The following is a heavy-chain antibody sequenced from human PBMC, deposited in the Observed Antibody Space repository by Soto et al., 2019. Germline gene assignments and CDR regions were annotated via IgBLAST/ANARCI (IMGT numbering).Heavy chain of an antibody. CDR2: ISGSDGIT. CDR3: AKGFHIEFGTILTPWYFDY. J-gene: IGHJ4*02. V-gene: IGHV3-23*01. Sequence: EVQLLESGGGLIQPGGSLRLSCADSGFTFSSYAMSWVRQAPGKGLEWVSSISGSDGITYYGDSVKGRFTISRDNSKNTLYLQMNSLRADDTAVYFCAKGFHIEFGTILTPWYFDYGGQGTLVTVSS. D-gene: IGHD3-16*01. CDR1: GFTFSSYA.